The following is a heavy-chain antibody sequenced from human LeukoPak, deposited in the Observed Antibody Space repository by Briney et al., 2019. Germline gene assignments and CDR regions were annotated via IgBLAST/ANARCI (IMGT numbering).Heavy chain of an antibody. J-gene: IGHJ4*02. CDR2: IRYDGSNK. D-gene: IGHD5-18*01. CDR1: GFTFSSYG. CDR3: AKDLVVYSYGPYYFDY. Sequence: PGGSLRLSCAASGFTFSSYGMHWVRQAPGKGLEWVAFIRYDGSNKYYADSVKGRFTISRDNSKNTLYLQMNSLRAEDTAVYYCAKDLVVYSYGPYYFDYWGQGTLVTVSS. V-gene: IGHV3-30*02.